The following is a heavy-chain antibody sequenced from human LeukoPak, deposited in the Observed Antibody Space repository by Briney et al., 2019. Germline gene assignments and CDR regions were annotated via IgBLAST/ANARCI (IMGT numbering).Heavy chain of an antibody. CDR3: ARGGAVDY. CDR2: ISGSGGST. J-gene: IGHJ4*02. Sequence: GGSLRLSCAASGFTFSSYAMSWVRQAPGKGLEWVSVISGSGGSTHYTDPVNGRFTISRDNSKNTLYLQMNSLRAEDTAVYYCARGGAVDYWGQGTLVTVSS. D-gene: IGHD1-26*01. CDR1: GFTFSSYA. V-gene: IGHV3-23*01.